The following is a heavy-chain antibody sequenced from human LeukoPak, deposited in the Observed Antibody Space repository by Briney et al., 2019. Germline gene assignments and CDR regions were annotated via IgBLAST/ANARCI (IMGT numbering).Heavy chain of an antibody. CDR2: IYRGGST. D-gene: IGHD3-3*01. CDR3: ARGSRITIFGVVHYYMDV. CDR1: GLTVSSNY. J-gene: IGHJ6*03. V-gene: IGHV3-66*02. Sequence: GGSLRLSCAASGLTVSSNYMSWVRQAPGKGLEWVSVIYRGGSTYYADSVKGRFTISRVNSKNTLYLQMNSLRAEDTAVYYCARGSRITIFGVVHYYMDVWGKGTTVTVSS.